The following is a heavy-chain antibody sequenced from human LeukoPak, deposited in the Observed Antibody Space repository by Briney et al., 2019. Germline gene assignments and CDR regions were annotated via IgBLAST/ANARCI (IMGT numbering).Heavy chain of an antibody. J-gene: IGHJ4*02. D-gene: IGHD3-22*01. CDR1: GYTFSSFS. Sequence: GGSLRLSCAASGYTFSSFSINWVRQAPGKGLEWVSSISVRSNYIYYADSVRGRFSISRDDARNSLYLQMDSLRGDDTAVYYCARLRRNSDSSGYYYYYGYWGQGTLVTVSS. CDR3: ARLRRNSDSSGYYYYYGY. CDR2: ISVRSNYI. V-gene: IGHV3-21*01.